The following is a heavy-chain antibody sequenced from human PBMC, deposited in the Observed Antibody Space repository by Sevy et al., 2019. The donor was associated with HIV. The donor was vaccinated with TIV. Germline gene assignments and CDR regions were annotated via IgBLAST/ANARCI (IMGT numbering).Heavy chain of an antibody. CDR2: IVVGSGNT. CDR1: GFTFTSSA. CDR3: AAASESTVTIGFDY. Sequence: ASVKVSCKASGFTFTSSAVQWVRQARGQRLEWIGWIVVGSGNTNYAQKFQERVTITRDMSTSTAYMELSSLGSEDTAVHYCAAASESTVTIGFDYWGQGTLVTVSS. V-gene: IGHV1-58*01. J-gene: IGHJ4*02. D-gene: IGHD4-17*01.